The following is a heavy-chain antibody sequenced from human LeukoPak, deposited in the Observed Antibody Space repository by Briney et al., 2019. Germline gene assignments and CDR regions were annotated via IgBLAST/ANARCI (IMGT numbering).Heavy chain of an antibody. CDR1: GFTFSSYA. V-gene: IGHV3-23*01. J-gene: IGHJ4*02. CDR2: ISGSGGST. D-gene: IGHD3-9*01. CDR3: AKDPQGLRYFDWSIDY. Sequence: GGSLRLSCAASGFTFSSYAMSWVRQAPGKGLEWVSAISGSGGSTHYADSVKGRFTISRDNSKNTLYLQMNSLRAEDTAVYYCAKDPQGLRYFDWSIDYWGQGTLVTVSS.